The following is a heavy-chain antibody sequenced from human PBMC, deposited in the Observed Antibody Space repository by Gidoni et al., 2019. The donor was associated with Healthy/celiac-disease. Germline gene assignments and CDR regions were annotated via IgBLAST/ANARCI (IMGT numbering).Heavy chain of an antibody. D-gene: IGHD1-26*01. CDR3: AKSQAQWELLLDY. CDR1: AFTFSSYA. J-gene: IGHJ4*02. CDR2: ISGSGGST. V-gene: IGHV3-23*01. Sequence: EVQLLESGGGLVQPGGSLRLSCAASAFTFSSYAMSWVRQAPGKGLEWVSAISGSGGSTYYADSVKGRFTISRDNSKNTLYLQMNSLRAEDTAVYYCAKSQAQWELLLDYWGQGTLVTVSS.